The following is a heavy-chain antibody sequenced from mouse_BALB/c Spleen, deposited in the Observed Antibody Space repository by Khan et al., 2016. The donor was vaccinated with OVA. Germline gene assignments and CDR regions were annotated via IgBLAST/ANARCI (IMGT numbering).Heavy chain of an antibody. D-gene: IGHD2-10*01. CDR1: GFSLTNYG. J-gene: IGHJ4*01. CDR3: ARQPYFHYYVMDY. CDR2: IWSDGTT. Sequence: VQLQESGPGLVAPSQSLSITCTISGFSLTNYGVHWVRQPPGKGLEWLVVIWSDGTTNYDSALKSRLTISQDNSKSQVFLKMDSLQTDDTAMYYCARQPYFHYYVMDYWGQGTSVTVSS. V-gene: IGHV2-6-1*01.